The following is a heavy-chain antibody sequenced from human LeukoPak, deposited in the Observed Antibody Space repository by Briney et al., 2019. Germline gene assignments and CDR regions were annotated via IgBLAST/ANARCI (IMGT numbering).Heavy chain of an antibody. CDR2: ISGSGGST. D-gene: IGHD3-10*01. Sequence: HTGGSLRLSCAASGFTFSSYAMSWVRQAPGKGLEWVSAISGSGGSTYYADSVKGRFTISRDNSKNTLYLQMNSLRAEDTAVYYCARALWFGETFPAYWGQGTLVTVSS. V-gene: IGHV3-23*01. J-gene: IGHJ4*02. CDR3: ARALWFGETFPAY. CDR1: GFTFSSYA.